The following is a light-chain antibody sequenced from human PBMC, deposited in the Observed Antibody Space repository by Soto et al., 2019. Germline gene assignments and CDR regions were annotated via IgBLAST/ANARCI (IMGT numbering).Light chain of an antibody. CDR2: GAS. CDR1: QSINIY. Sequence: IQMTQSPSSLSASVGDSVTVTCRASQSINIYLNWYQQKPGKAPTLLIYGASSLQSGVPSRFTVGGSRTDFTLTISSLQPEDCANYYCQQSYRSPYTFGQGTKLEIK. J-gene: IGKJ2*01. CDR3: QQSYRSPYT. V-gene: IGKV1-39*01.